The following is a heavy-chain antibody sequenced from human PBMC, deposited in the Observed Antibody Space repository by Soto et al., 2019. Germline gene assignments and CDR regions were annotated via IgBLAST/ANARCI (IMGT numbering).Heavy chain of an antibody. J-gene: IGHJ4*02. Sequence: QVQLQESGPGLVKPSQTLSLTCTVSGGSISSGDYYWSWIRQPPGKGLEWIGYIYYSGSTYYNPSLKSRVTISVDTCKNQFSLKLSSVTAADTAVYYCARDVDIVATSGGYFDYWGQGTLVTVSS. CDR1: GGSISSGDYY. V-gene: IGHV4-30-4*01. CDR3: ARDVDIVATSGGYFDY. D-gene: IGHD5-12*01. CDR2: IYYSGST.